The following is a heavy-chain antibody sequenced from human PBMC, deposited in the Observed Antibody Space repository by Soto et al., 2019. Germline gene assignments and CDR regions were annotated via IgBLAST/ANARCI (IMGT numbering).Heavy chain of an antibody. CDR2: IYYSGST. V-gene: IGHV4-59*01. Sequence: XETLSLTCTVSGGSISSYYWSWIRQPPGKGLEWIGYIYYSGSTNYNPSLKSRVTISVDTSKNQFSLKLSSVTAADTAVYYCARGISSSWYGYYYYGMDVWGQGTTVTVSS. CDR3: ARGISSSWYGYYYYGMDV. CDR1: GGSISSYY. J-gene: IGHJ6*02. D-gene: IGHD6-13*01.